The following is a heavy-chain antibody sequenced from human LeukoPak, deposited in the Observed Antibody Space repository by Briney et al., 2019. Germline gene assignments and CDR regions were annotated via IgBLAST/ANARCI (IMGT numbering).Heavy chain of an antibody. CDR3: ARGLYCSGGGCYLKYYFDY. V-gene: IGHV3-7*01. D-gene: IGHD2-15*01. CDR1: GFTFSSYW. Sequence: GGSLRLSCAASGFTFSSYWMSWVRQAPGKGLEWVANIKQDGSEKYYVDSVKGRFTISRDNAKNSLYLQMNSLRAEDTAVYYCARGLYCSGGGCYLKYYFDYWGQGTLVTVSS. J-gene: IGHJ4*02. CDR2: IKQDGSEK.